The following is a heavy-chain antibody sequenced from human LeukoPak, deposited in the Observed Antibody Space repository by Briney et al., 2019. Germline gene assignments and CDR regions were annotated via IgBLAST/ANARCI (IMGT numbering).Heavy chain of an antibody. CDR1: GGTFISYA. V-gene: IGHV1-69*13. D-gene: IGHD2-21*02. J-gene: IGHJ1*01. Sequence: GASVKVSCKASGGTFISYAISWVRQAPGQGLEWMGGIIPIFGTANYAQKFQGRVTITADESTSTAYMELSSLRSEDTAVYYCARDSIVTRDFQHWGQGTLVTVSS. CDR3: ARDSIVTRDFQH. CDR2: IIPIFGTA.